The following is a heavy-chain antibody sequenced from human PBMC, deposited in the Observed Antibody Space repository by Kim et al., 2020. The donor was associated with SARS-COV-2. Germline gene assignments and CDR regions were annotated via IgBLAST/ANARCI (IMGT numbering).Heavy chain of an antibody. CDR3: ARSGGLGYCSSTSCYAFDP. CDR1: GYTFTGYY. CDR2: INPNSGGT. D-gene: IGHD2-2*01. V-gene: IGHV1-2*06. J-gene: IGHJ5*02. Sequence: ASVKVSCKASGYTFTGYYMHWVRQAPGQGLEWMGRINPNSGGTNYAQKFQGRVTMTRDTSISTAYMELSRLRSDDTAVYYCARSGGLGYCSSTSCYAFDPWGQGTLVTVSS.